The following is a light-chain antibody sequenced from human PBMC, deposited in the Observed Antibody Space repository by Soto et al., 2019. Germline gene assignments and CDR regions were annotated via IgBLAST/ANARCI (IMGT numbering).Light chain of an antibody. CDR2: EVS. CDR1: SSDVGGYNY. CDR3: NSYAGGNNLV. Sequence: QSALTQPPSASGSPGQSVTISCTGTSSDVGGYNYVSWYQQHPGKAPKLMIYEVSKRPSGVPDRFSGSKSDNTASLTVSGLQAEDEAEYYCNSYAGGNNLVFGGGTKLTVL. V-gene: IGLV2-8*01. J-gene: IGLJ2*01.